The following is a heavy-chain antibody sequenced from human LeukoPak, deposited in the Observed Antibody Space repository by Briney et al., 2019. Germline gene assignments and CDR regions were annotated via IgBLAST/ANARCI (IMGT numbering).Heavy chain of an antibody. Sequence: SETLSLTCAVYGGSFSGYYWSWIRQPPGKGLEWIGEINHSGSTNYNPSLKGRVTISVDTSKNQFSLKLSSVTAADTAVYYCARGLGASKNYYYYYYMDVWGKGTTVTVSS. J-gene: IGHJ6*03. V-gene: IGHV4-34*01. CDR2: INHSGST. CDR1: GGSFSGYY. D-gene: IGHD1-26*01. CDR3: ARGLGASKNYYYYYYMDV.